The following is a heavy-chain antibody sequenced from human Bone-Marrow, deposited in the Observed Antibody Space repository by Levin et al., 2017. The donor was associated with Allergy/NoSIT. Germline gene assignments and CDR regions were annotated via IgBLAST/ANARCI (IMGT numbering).Heavy chain of an antibody. CDR3: AREVVPADPFDY. J-gene: IGHJ4*02. D-gene: IGHD2-2*01. Sequence: GESLKISCAASGFTFSSYAMSWVRQAPGKGLEWVSAISGSGGSTYYADSVKGRFTISRDNSKNTLYLQMNSLRAEDTAVYYCAREVVPADPFDYWGQGTLVTVSS. CDR1: GFTFSSYA. CDR2: ISGSGGST. V-gene: IGHV3-23*01.